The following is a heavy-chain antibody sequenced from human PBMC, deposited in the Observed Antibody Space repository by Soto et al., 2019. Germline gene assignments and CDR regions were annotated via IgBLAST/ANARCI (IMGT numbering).Heavy chain of an antibody. CDR3: ARGTAMAPYYYYGMDV. Sequence: QVQLVESGGGVVQPGRSLRLSCAASGFTFSSYAMHWVRQAPGKGLEWVAVISYDGSNKYYADSVKGRFTISRDNSKNTLYLQMNSLRAEDTAVYYCARGTAMAPYYYYGMDVWGQGTTVTVSS. CDR2: ISYDGSNK. CDR1: GFTFSSYA. V-gene: IGHV3-30-3*01. D-gene: IGHD5-18*01. J-gene: IGHJ6*02.